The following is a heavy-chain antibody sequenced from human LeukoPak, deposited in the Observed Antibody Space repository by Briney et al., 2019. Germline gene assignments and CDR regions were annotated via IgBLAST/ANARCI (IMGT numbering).Heavy chain of an antibody. J-gene: IGHJ4*02. V-gene: IGHV3-48*01. CDR3: ARSQKRIAAAGHFDF. D-gene: IGHD6-13*01. Sequence: GGSLRLSCAASGFTFSSYAMSWVRQAPGKGLEWVSYISSSSSSVIYYADSVKGRFTISRDNAKNSLYLQMNSLRAEDTAVYYCARSQKRIAAAGHFDFWGQGTLVTVSS. CDR2: ISSSSSSVI. CDR1: GFTFSSYA.